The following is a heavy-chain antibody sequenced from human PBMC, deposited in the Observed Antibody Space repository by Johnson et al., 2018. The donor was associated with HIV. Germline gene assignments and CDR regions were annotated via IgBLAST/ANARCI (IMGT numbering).Heavy chain of an antibody. Sequence: QVQLVESGGGVVQPGRSLRLSCAASGFTFSSYGMHWVRQAPGKGLEWVAVISNGGSNKDYADAVKGRFSISRDHSKNTLYLQMDSLRPEDTAGYYCARDKSTMIVVGPNDALDIWGEGTMVTVSS. J-gene: IGHJ3*02. CDR3: ARDKSTMIVVGPNDALDI. V-gene: IGHV3-30-3*01. D-gene: IGHD3-22*01. CDR2: ISNGGSNK. CDR1: GFTFSSYG.